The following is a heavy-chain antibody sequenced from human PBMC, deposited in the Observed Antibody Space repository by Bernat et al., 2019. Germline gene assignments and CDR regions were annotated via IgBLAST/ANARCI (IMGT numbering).Heavy chain of an antibody. CDR2: ISYDGTNK. J-gene: IGHJ3*02. CDR3: ATSHHPPCVGNNCYAAFDI. D-gene: IGHD2-2*01. V-gene: IGHV3-30*15. CDR1: GFTFSDYG. Sequence: QVQLVESGGGVVQPGRSLRLSCAASGFTFSDYGMHWVRQAQGKGLEWVTLISYDGTNKYYADSAKGRFTVSRDNSKNTLYVQMSGLRAEDTAVYYCATSHHPPCVGNNCYAAFDIWGQGTMVTVAS.